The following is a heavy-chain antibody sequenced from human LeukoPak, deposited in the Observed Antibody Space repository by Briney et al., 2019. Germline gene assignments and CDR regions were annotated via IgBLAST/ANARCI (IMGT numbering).Heavy chain of an antibody. CDR1: GFTFSSYS. D-gene: IGHD3-3*01. V-gene: IGHV3-21*01. Sequence: GGSLRLSCAASGFTFSSYSMNWVRQAPGKGLEWVSSISSSSYIYYADSVKGRFTISRDNAKNSLYLQMNSLRAEDTAVYYCARDGSRWSGYNNWFDPWGQGTLVTVSS. CDR2: ISSSSYI. CDR3: ARDGSRWSGYNNWFDP. J-gene: IGHJ5*02.